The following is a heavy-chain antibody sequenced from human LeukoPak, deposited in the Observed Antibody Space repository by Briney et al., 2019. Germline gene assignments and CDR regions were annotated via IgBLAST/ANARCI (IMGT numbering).Heavy chain of an antibody. CDR2: ISSSSSTI. CDR3: ARDSHYDILTGFLNWFDP. D-gene: IGHD3-9*01. Sequence: GGSLRLSCAASGFTFSSYSMNWVRQAPGKGLEWVSYISSSSSTIYYADSVKGRFTVSRDNAKNSLYLQMNSLRAEDTAVYYCARDSHYDILTGFLNWFDPWGQGTLVTVSS. V-gene: IGHV3-48*01. J-gene: IGHJ5*02. CDR1: GFTFSSYS.